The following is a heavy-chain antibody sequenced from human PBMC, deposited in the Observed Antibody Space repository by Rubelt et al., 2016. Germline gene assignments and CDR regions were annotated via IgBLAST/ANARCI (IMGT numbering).Heavy chain of an antibody. D-gene: IGHD6-19*01. CDR3: ARREVSSGWYDY. J-gene: IGHJ4*02. Sequence: QLQLQESGPGLVKPSETLSLTCTVSDGSVSSSTYCWGWVRQPPGKGLEWIGSVYSSGRTNYNPSLESRVTMLVDTSKNQFSRKVSSVTAADTAMYYCARREVSSGWYDYWGQGTLVTVSP. CDR1: DGSVSSSTYC. V-gene: IGHV4-39*07. CDR2: VYSSGRT.